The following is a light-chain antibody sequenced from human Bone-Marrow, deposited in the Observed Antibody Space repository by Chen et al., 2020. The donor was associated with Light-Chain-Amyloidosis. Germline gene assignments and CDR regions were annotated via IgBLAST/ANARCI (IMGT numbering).Light chain of an antibody. V-gene: IGLV2-14*01. CDR2: EVT. J-gene: IGLJ1*01. CDR3: SSYTITNTLV. Sequence: QSALTQPASVSGSPRQSITLSCTGTISDVGVDNHVSWYPQHPDKAPKLMIYEVTNRPSWVPDRFSGSKSDNTASLTISGLQTEDEADYFCSSYTITNTLVFGSGTRVTVL. CDR1: ISDVGVDNH.